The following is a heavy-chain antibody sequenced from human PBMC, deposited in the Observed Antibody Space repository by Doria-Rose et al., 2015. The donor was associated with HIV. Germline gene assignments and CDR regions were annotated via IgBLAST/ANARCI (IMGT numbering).Heavy chain of an antibody. CDR2: IFSDDER. Sequence: QITLKESGPVLVKPTETLTLTCTVSGVSLSSPGMGVSLIRQPPGQALEWLANIFSDDERSYKTSLKSRLAISRGTSKSQVVLTMTDMDPVDTATYYCARIKSSRWYHKYYFDFWGQGTLAIVSA. CDR3: ARIKSSRWYHKYYFDF. J-gene: IGHJ4*02. CDR1: GVSLSSPGMG. V-gene: IGHV2-26*01. D-gene: IGHD6-13*01.